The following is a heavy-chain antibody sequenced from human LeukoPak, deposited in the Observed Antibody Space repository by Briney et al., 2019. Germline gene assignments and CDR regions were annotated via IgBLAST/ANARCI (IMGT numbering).Heavy chain of an antibody. CDR2: IYYSGST. D-gene: IGHD3-9*01. Sequence: PSESLSLTCTVSGGSISSYYWSWIRQPPGKGLEWVGYIYYSGSTNYNPSLKSRVTISVDTSKYQFSLKLSSVTAADTAVYYCARVATYYDIVAGYYKGAFDIWGQGTMVTVSS. CDR3: ARVATYYDIVAGYYKGAFDI. J-gene: IGHJ3*02. CDR1: GGSISSYY. V-gene: IGHV4-59*01.